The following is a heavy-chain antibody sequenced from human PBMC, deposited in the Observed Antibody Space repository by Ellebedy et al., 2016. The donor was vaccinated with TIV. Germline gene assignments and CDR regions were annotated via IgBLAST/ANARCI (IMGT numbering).Heavy chain of an antibody. Sequence: PGGSLRLSCEASGFMFSSYAMSWVRQAPGKGLEWVSTISGNGRRADYRGSLKGRFTISRDNSKNTLYLQMNSLRAEDTAVYYCAKDSPTDINYHDNDILGILVWGQGTLVTVSS. CDR2: ISGNGRRA. CDR3: AKDSPTDINYHDNDILGILV. D-gene: IGHD3-9*01. V-gene: IGHV3-23*01. CDR1: GFMFSSYA. J-gene: IGHJ4*02.